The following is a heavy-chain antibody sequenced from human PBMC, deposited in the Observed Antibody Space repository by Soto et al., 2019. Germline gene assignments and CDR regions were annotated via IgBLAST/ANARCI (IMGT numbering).Heavy chain of an antibody. J-gene: IGHJ4*02. CDR1: GFTFSSYG. CDR3: AREGGYDFWSAYDFDY. CDR2: IWYDGSNT. Sequence: QVQLVESGGGVVQPGRSLRLSCAASGFTFSSYGMHWVRQAPGKGLEWVAVIWYDGSNTYYADSVKGRFTISRANSKNTLYLQMNSLRAEDTAVYYCAREGGYDFWSAYDFDYWGQGTLVTVSS. D-gene: IGHD3-3*01. V-gene: IGHV3-33*01.